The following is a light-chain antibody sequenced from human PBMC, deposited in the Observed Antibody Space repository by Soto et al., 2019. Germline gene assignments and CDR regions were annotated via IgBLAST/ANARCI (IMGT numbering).Light chain of an antibody. V-gene: IGKV3-11*01. CDR3: QQRSNWLSIT. Sequence: EIVLTQAPGTLSLSPGERATLSCGASQSVSSHLAWYQQKPGQAPRLLIYDASNRATGIPARFSGSGSGTDFTLTISSLEPEDFAVYYCQQRSNWLSITFGQGTRLEIK. J-gene: IGKJ5*01. CDR1: QSVSSH. CDR2: DAS.